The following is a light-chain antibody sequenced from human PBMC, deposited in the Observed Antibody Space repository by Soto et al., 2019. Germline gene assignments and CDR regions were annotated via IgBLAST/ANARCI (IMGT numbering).Light chain of an antibody. J-gene: IGKJ1*01. V-gene: IGKV3-20*01. Sequence: EIVLTQSPGTLSLSPGERATLSCRASQTVSSNYLAWYQQKPGQAPRHLIYGASSRATGIPDRFSGSGSGTDFTLTISRLEPEDFALYYCQQYGSSPRTFDQGTKVEIK. CDR3: QQYGSSPRT. CDR1: QTVSSNY. CDR2: GAS.